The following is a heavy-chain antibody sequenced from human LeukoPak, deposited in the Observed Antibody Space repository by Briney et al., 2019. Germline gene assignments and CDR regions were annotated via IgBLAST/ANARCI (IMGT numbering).Heavy chain of an antibody. CDR1: GFTFSSYS. D-gene: IGHD4-17*01. V-gene: IGHV3-21*01. J-gene: IGHJ4*02. Sequence: PGGSLRLSCAASGFTFSSYSMNWVRQAPGKGLEWVSSISSSSSYIYYADSVKGRFTISRDNAKNSLYLQMNSLRAEDTAVYYCARDYGDYVPPDYWGQGTLVTVSS. CDR3: ARDYGDYVPPDY. CDR2: ISSSSSYI.